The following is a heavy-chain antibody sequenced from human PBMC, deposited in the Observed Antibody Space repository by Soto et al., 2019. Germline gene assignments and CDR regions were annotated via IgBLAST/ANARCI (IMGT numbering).Heavy chain of an antibody. CDR3: AATIQLWLDY. J-gene: IGHJ4*02. V-gene: IGHV3-30*03. D-gene: IGHD5-18*01. Sequence: QVQLVESGGGVVQPGRSLRLSCAASGFTFSSYGMYWVRQAPGKGLEWVAVISYDGSNKYYADSVKGRFTISRDNSKNTLYLQMNSLRAEDTAVYYCAATIQLWLDYWGQGTLVTVSS. CDR2: ISYDGSNK. CDR1: GFTFSSYG.